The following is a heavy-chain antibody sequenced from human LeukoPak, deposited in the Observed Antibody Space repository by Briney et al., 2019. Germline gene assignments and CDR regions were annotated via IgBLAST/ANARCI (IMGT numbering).Heavy chain of an antibody. J-gene: IGHJ5*02. CDR2: XXXXGGCT. Sequence: GGXLRLSCAASGFTFSSYVMNWVRQAPGKGLXXXXXXXXXGGCTYYADSVKGRFXXSRDNSKNTLFLQMNSLRAEDTAVYYCAKGGYCSSTSCYVGWFDPWGQGTLVTVSS. V-gene: IGHV3-23*01. CDR3: AKGGYCSSTSCYVGWFDP. CDR1: GFTFSSYV. D-gene: IGHD2-2*01.